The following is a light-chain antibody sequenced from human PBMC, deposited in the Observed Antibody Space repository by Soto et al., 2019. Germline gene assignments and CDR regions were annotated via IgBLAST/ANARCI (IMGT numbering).Light chain of an antibody. CDR3: SSYAGSNNLGV. J-gene: IGLJ1*01. CDR1: SSDVGGYNY. V-gene: IGLV2-8*01. CDR2: EVS. Sequence: QYALTQPPSASGSPGQSVTISCTRTSSDVGGYNYVSWYQQHPGKAPKLMIYEVSKRPSGVPDRFSGSKSGNTASLTVSGLQAEDEADYYCSSYAGSNNLGVFGTGTKVTVL.